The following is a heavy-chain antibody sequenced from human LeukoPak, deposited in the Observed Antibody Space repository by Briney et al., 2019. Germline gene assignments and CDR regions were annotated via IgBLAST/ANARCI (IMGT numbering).Heavy chain of an antibody. Sequence: WETLSLACAVYGVSFSGYYWSWVRQPPGKGMEWLGEIKHRGRNNYNTSRKSRVTISVDTSKNQFSLKLSSVTAADTAVYYCARGKGQDAFYISGQGTIVTVSS. V-gene: IGHV4-34*01. CDR2: IKHRGRN. J-gene: IGHJ3*02. CDR1: GVSFSGYY. CDR3: ARGKGQDAFYI.